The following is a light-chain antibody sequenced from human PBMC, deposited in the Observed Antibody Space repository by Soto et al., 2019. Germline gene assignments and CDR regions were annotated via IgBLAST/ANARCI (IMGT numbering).Light chain of an antibody. CDR2: GAS. V-gene: IGKV3-15*01. Sequence: EIVMTQSPATLSVSPGERATLSCRASQSVSSNLAWYQQNPGQAPRLLIYGASTRATGIPARFSGSGSGTEFTLTISSLQSEDFAVYHCQQYNNWWTFGQGTKVDIK. CDR3: QQYNNWWT. CDR1: QSVSSN. J-gene: IGKJ1*01.